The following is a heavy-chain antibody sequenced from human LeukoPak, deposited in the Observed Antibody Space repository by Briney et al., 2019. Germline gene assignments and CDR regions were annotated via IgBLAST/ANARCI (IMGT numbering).Heavy chain of an antibody. V-gene: IGHV1-8*01. CDR3: AREGYYYDSSGYS. D-gene: IGHD3-22*01. J-gene: IGHJ4*02. Sequence: ASVKVSCKASGYTFTSYDINWVRQATGRGLEWMGWMNPNSGNTGYAQKFQGRVTMTRNTSISTAYMELSSLRSEDTAVYYCAREGYYYDSSGYSWGQGTLVTVSS. CDR1: GYTFTSYD. CDR2: MNPNSGNT.